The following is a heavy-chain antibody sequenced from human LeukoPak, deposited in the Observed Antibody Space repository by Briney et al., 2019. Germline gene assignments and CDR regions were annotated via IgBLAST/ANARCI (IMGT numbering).Heavy chain of an antibody. CDR3: VSSYGGYVLDY. Sequence: SETLSLTCTVSGGSIISYSWNWIRQSPGKGLEWIGRVYHSGSINYNPSLKSRVTISVDTSKNQFSLNLSSVTAADTAVYYCVSSYGGYVLDYWGQGTLVIVSS. J-gene: IGHJ4*02. V-gene: IGHV4-59*01. CDR1: GGSIISYS. D-gene: IGHD5-12*01. CDR2: VYHSGSI.